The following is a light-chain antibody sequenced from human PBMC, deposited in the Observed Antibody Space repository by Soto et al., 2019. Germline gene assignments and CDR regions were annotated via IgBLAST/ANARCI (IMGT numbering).Light chain of an antibody. CDR1: TGTLTSGHF. J-gene: IGLJ2*01. CDR2: DTS. CDR3: LLYYSGARV. Sequence: QAVVTQEPSLTVSPGGTVTLTCGSSTGTLTSGHFPYWFQQKPGQAPRALIFDTSNKHSWTPARFSGSLLGGKAALTLSGAQPEDEAHYYCLLYYSGARVFGGGTQLPS. V-gene: IGLV7-46*01.